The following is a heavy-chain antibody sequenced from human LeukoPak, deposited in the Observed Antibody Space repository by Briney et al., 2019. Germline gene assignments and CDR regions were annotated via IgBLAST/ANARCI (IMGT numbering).Heavy chain of an antibody. D-gene: IGHD3-3*01. CDR1: GGSISSYY. CDR2: IYTSGST. V-gene: IGHV4-4*07. CDR3: ARDRYYDSWSGYLNWYFDL. J-gene: IGHJ2*01. Sequence: SETLSLTCTVSGGSISSYYWSWIRQPAGKGLEWIGRIYTSGSTNYNPSLKSRVTMSVDTSKNQFSLELSSVTAADTAVYYCARDRYYDSWSGYLNWYFDLWGRGTLVTVSS.